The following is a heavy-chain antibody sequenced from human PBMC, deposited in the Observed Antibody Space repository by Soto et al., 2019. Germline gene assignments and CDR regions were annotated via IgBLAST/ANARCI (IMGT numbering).Heavy chain of an antibody. Sequence: GSLRLSCAASGFTFSSYAMSWVRQAPGKGLEWVSAISGSGGSTYYADSVKGRFTISRDNSKNTLYLQMNSLRAEDTAVYYCAKDMMITFGGVIVTGEVDYWGQGTLVTVSS. D-gene: IGHD3-16*02. CDR1: GFTFSSYA. V-gene: IGHV3-23*01. CDR3: AKDMMITFGGVIVTGEVDY. CDR2: ISGSGGST. J-gene: IGHJ4*02.